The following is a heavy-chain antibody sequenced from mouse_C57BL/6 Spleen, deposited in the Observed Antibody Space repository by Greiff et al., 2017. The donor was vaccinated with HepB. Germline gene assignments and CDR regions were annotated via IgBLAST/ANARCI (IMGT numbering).Heavy chain of an antibody. Sequence: VQLKQSGAELVKPGASVKLSCTASGFNIKDYYMHWVKQRTEQGLEWIGRIDPEDGETKYAPKFQGKATITADTSSNTAYLQLSSLTSEDTAVYYCAISLITTVVAPDYWGQGTTLTVSS. V-gene: IGHV14-2*01. D-gene: IGHD1-1*01. CDR3: AISLITTVVAPDY. CDR2: IDPEDGET. J-gene: IGHJ2*01. CDR1: GFNIKDYY.